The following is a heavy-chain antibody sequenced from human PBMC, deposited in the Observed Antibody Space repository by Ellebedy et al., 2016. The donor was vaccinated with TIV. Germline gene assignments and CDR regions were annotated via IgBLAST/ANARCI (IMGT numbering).Heavy chain of an antibody. CDR1: GYTFTELS. Sequence: AASVKVSCKVSGYTFTELSIHWVRQAPGKGLEWMGCFNPEKGETIYAQKFEGRVTMTEDTSTDTVHMHLSSLGSTDTAVYYCATDLGFGWFDYWGQGSLVTVSS. CDR3: ATDLGFGWFDY. CDR2: FNPEKGET. V-gene: IGHV1-24*01. D-gene: IGHD3-9*01. J-gene: IGHJ4*02.